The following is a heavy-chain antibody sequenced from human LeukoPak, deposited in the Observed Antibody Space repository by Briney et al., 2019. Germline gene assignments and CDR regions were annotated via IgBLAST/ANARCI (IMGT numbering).Heavy chain of an antibody. CDR2: INHSGST. CDR3: ARLGYSSGWYQFDY. D-gene: IGHD6-19*01. J-gene: IGHJ4*02. Sequence: SETLSLTCAVYSGSFSGYYWSWIRQPPGKGLEWIGEINHSGSTNYNPSLKSRATISGDTSKNQFSLRLSSVTAADTAVYYCARLGYSSGWYQFDYWGQGSLVTVSS. CDR1: SGSFSGYY. V-gene: IGHV4-34*01.